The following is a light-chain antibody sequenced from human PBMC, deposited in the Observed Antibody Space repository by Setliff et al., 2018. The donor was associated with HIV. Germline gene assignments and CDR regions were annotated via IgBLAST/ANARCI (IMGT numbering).Light chain of an antibody. Sequence: SYELTQPPSVSVAPGKTAKITCGGNNIGSKSVHWYQQKPGQAPVLVVHDDSDRPSGIPERISGSNSGNTATLTISRVEAGDEADYYCQVWDDSTDHLYVFGTGTKVTVL. J-gene: IGLJ1*01. CDR2: DDS. V-gene: IGLV3-21*03. CDR3: QVWDDSTDHLYV. CDR1: NIGSKS.